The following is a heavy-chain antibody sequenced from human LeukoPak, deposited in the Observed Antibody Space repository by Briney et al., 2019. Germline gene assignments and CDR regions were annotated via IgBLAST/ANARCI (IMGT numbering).Heavy chain of an antibody. CDR2: IWYDGSNK. V-gene: IGHV3-33*01. J-gene: IGHJ3*02. Sequence: PAWSLTLSCAASGFTFSSYGMHWVRQAPGKGLEWAAVIWYDGSNKYYADSRKGRFTISRDNSKNTLYLQMNSLRAEDTDVYYCAREVGANDDTREDAFDIWGQGTMVTVSS. CDR3: AREVGANDDTREDAFDI. D-gene: IGHD1-26*01. CDR1: GFTFSSYG.